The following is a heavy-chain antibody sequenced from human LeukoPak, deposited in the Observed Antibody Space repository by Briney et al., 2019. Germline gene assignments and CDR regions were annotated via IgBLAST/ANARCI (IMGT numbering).Heavy chain of an antibody. CDR1: GFTFSSYA. Sequence: GGSLRLSCAASGFTFSSYAMSWVRQAPGKGLEWVSAISGSGGSTYYADSVKGRFTISRDNSKNTLYLQMNSLGAEDTAVYYCAKTPPGFLEWDGRYVYYYYMDVWGKGTTVTVSS. J-gene: IGHJ6*03. V-gene: IGHV3-23*01. D-gene: IGHD3-3*01. CDR2: ISGSGGST. CDR3: AKTPPGFLEWDGRYVYYYYMDV.